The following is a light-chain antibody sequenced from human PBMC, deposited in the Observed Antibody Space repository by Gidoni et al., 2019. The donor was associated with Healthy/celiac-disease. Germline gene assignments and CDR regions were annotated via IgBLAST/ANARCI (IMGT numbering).Light chain of an antibody. CDR3: AAWDDSLSGEV. CDR2: RNN. CDR1: SSHIGSNS. V-gene: IGLV1-47*01. J-gene: IGLJ3*02. Sequence: QSVLTPPPSASGTPGQRVTISCSGSSSHIGSNSVYWYQQLPGTAPKLLIYRNNQRPSGVPDRFSGSKSGTSASLAISGLRSEDEADYYCAAWDDSLSGEVFGGGTKLTV.